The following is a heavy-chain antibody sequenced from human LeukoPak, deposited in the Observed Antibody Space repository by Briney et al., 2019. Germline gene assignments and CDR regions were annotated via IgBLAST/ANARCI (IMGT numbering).Heavy chain of an antibody. CDR3: AKDLFRYSGPFY. J-gene: IGHJ4*02. CDR1: GFTFSSYA. D-gene: IGHD2-15*01. CDR2: ISGSGGST. Sequence: PGGSLRLSCAASGFTFSSYAMSWVRQAPGKGLEWVSAISGSGGSTYYANSVKGRFTISRDNSKNTLYLQMNSLRAEDTAVYYCAKDLFRYSGPFYWGQGTPVTVSS. V-gene: IGHV3-23*01.